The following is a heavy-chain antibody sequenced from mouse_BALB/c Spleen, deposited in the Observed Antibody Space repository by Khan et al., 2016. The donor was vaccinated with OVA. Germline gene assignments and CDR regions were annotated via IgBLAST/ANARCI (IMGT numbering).Heavy chain of an antibody. CDR3: ARPPHFSYVMVY. V-gene: IGHV9-3-1*01. CDR2: INTYTGEP. Sequence: QIQLVQSGPELKKPGETVKISCKASGYTFTNYGMNWVKQAPGKGLKWMGWINTYTGEPTYTDDFKGRFAFSLETSVGTAYLQINNLKNEDTATYFCARPPHFSYVMVYWGQGTSVTVSS. J-gene: IGHJ4*01. CDR1: GYTFTNYG.